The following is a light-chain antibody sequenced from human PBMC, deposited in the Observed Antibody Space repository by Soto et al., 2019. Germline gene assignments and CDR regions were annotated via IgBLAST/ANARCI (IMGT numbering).Light chain of an antibody. CDR3: QHYDNLPPFT. J-gene: IGKJ3*01. Sequence: DIQMTQSPSSLSASVGARVSITCQASQDIRTSLSWFQQKPGRAPKLLIYGASNLETGVPSRFRGSGSGTDFTFTIISLQPEDIATYYCQHYDNLPPFTVGPGTKVDIK. V-gene: IGKV1-33*01. CDR1: QDIRTS. CDR2: GAS.